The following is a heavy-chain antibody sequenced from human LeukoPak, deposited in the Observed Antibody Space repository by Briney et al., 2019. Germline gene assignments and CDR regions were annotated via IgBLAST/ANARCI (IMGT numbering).Heavy chain of an antibody. CDR2: INSNGDST. CDR1: GFTFSIFT. V-gene: IGHV3-23*01. Sequence: GGPLRLSCAASGFTFSIFTMSCVRQAPGKGLEWISTINSNGDSTYYADSVKGRFTISRDNSKNTVFLQMNSLRAEDTAVYYCAKDGLCPNVCPTKIAVAGYFDYWGQGILVTVSS. J-gene: IGHJ4*02. CDR3: AKDGLCPNVCPTKIAVAGYFDY. D-gene: IGHD6-19*01.